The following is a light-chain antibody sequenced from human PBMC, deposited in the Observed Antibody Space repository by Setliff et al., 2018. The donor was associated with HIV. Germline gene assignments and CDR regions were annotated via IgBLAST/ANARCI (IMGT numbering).Light chain of an antibody. J-gene: IGLJ1*01. Sequence: QSVLTQPASVSGSPGQSITISCSGTSSDVGRYKFVAWYQQHPGKAPKLMIYEVSERPSGVSNRFSCSKSGNTASLTISGLQAEDEAVYYCCSYAAGPTYVFGTGTKVTVL. V-gene: IGLV2-23*02. CDR1: SSDVGRYKF. CDR3: CSYAAGPTYV. CDR2: EVS.